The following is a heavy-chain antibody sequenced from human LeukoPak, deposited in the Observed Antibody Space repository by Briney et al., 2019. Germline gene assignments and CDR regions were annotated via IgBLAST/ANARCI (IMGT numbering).Heavy chain of an antibody. V-gene: IGHV4-59*01. CDR3: ARASTTVVTS. CDR1: GGSISSYY. D-gene: IGHD4-23*01. Sequence: SETLSLTCTVSGGSISSYYWSWIRQPPGKGLEWIGYIYYSGGTNYNPSLKSRVTISVDTSKNQFSLKLSSVTAADTAVYYCARASTTVVTSWGQGTLVTVSS. J-gene: IGHJ5*02. CDR2: IYYSGGT.